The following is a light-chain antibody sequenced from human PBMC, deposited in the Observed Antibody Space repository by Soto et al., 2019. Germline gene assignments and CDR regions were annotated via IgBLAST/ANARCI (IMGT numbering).Light chain of an antibody. CDR1: RSDIGSYNY. Sequence: QSVLTQPASVSGSPGQSITISCSGTRSDIGSYNYVAWYQQFPGKTPKILIYGVSNRPSGVSSRSSGSKSGNTASLTISGLQAEDEADYYCISYTGSSTSYVFGSGTKV. V-gene: IGLV2-14*01. CDR3: ISYTGSSTSYV. J-gene: IGLJ1*01. CDR2: GVS.